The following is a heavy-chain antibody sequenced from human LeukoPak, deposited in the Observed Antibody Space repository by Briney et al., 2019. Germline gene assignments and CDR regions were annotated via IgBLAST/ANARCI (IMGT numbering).Heavy chain of an antibody. D-gene: IGHD1-26*01. Sequence: GGSLRLSCAASGFTFRTYWMSWIRQAPGKGPGWVADINQDGSEEYYVQSVKGRFTVSRDNAQNAVFLQMTNLRADDTAVYYCARWKMELQRNAFDFWGQGTVVTVSS. CDR3: ARWKMELQRNAFDF. CDR2: INQDGSEE. V-gene: IGHV3-7*01. J-gene: IGHJ3*01. CDR1: GFTFRTYW.